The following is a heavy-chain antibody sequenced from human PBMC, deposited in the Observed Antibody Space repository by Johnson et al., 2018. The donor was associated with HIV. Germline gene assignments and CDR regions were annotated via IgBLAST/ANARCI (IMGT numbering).Heavy chain of an antibody. CDR3: ARDLDSSSSEDAFDI. Sequence: VQLVESGGGLVQPGGSLRLSCAASGFTFITYAMSWVRQAPGKGLEWVSSVSGSGASTYYADSVKGRFTISRDNSKNTLYLQMNSLRAEATALYYCARDLDSSSSEDAFDIWGQGTMVTVSS. CDR1: GFTFITYA. CDR2: VSGSGAST. J-gene: IGHJ3*02. V-gene: IGHV3-23*04. D-gene: IGHD6-6*01.